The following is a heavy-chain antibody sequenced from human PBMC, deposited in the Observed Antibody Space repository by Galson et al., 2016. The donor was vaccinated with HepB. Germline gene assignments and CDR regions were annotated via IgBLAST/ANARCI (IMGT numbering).Heavy chain of an antibody. CDR1: GFTFSNYA. CDR2: ISGSGGSP. Sequence: SLRLSCAASGFTFSNYAMSWVRQAPGKGLEWVSAISGSGGSPYYADSVKGRFTISRDNSKNTLYLQMNSLRVEDTALYSCEKDPRSGVYGRWFDPWGRGTLVTVSS. CDR3: EKDPRSGVYGRWFDP. J-gene: IGHJ5*02. V-gene: IGHV3-23*01. D-gene: IGHD3-3*01.